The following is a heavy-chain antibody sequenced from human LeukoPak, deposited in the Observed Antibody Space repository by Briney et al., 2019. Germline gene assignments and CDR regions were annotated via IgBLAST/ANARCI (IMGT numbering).Heavy chain of an antibody. J-gene: IGHJ6*04. D-gene: IGHD3-9*01. V-gene: IGHV3-23*01. Sequence: PGGSLRLSCAASGFTFSSYAMSWVRQAPGKGLEWVSAISGSGGSTYYADSVKGRLTISRDNSKNTLYLQMNSLRAEDTAVYYCANLNYDILTGTYYYYGMDVWGKGTTVTVSS. CDR3: ANLNYDILTGTYYYYGMDV. CDR1: GFTFSSYA. CDR2: ISGSGGST.